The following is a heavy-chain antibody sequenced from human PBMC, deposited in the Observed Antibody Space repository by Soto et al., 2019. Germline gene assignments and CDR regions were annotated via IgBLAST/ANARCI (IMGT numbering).Heavy chain of an antibody. CDR1: GGSMSSNY. J-gene: IGHJ6*02. Sequence: SETLSLTCTVCGGSMSSNYCTWIRQPPWKGLEWIGYVYNSGSTNYNPSLKSRVTISVDTSKNQFSLKLSSVTAADTAVYYCARAQGPYYYYGMDVWRQGSTVTVTS. V-gene: IGHV4-59*01. CDR2: VYNSGST. CDR3: ARAQGPYYYYGMDV.